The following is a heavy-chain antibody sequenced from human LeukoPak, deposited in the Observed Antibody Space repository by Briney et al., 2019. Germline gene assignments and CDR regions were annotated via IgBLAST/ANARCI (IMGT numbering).Heavy chain of an antibody. CDR2: IYSGGST. J-gene: IGHJ3*02. V-gene: IGHV3-53*01. CDR3: ARGESITIFGVVQTSWAFDI. CDR1: GFTVSSNY. Sequence: PGGSLRLSCAASGFTVSSNYMSWVRQAPGKGLEWVSVIYSGGSTYYADYVKGRFTISRDNSKNTLYLQMNSLRAEDTAVYYCARGESITIFGVVQTSWAFDIWGQGTMVTVSS. D-gene: IGHD3-3*01.